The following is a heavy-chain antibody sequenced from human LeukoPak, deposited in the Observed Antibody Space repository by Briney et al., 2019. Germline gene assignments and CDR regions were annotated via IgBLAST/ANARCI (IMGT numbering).Heavy chain of an antibody. CDR2: VSSSGAST. J-gene: IGHJ4*02. D-gene: IGHD2-2*01. CDR1: GYMFTSYN. V-gene: IGHV1-46*03. CDR3: ARDQHYATDY. Sequence: GASVKVSCKASGYMFTSYNMQWVRQAPGQGLEWMGMVSSSGASTKYAQKFRGRVTMTSDTSTSTVYMELSSLISDDTAVYYCARDQHYATDYWGQGTLVTVCS.